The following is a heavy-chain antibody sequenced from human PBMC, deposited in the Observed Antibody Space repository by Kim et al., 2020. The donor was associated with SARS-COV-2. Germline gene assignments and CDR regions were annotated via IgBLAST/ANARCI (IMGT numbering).Heavy chain of an antibody. Sequence: ASVKVSCKASGYTFNDYHLHWVRQAPEKGLEWMGWIHPKSGDTNYARKFQGRVTMTRDTSISTVYMELISLRSDDTAVFYCTSQITGTSFEYWGQGTLVT. CDR3: TSQITGTSFEY. J-gene: IGHJ4*02. V-gene: IGHV1-2*02. CDR2: IHPKSGDT. D-gene: IGHD1-1*01. CDR1: GYTFNDYH.